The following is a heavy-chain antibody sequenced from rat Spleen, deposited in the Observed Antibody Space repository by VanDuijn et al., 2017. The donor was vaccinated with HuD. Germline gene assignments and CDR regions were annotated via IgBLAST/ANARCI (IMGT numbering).Heavy chain of an antibody. V-gene: IGHV2-47*01. CDR3: TRDALRIISYFDY. Sequence: QVQLKESGPGLIQPSQTLSLTCTVSGLSLTSNSVSWIRQPPGKGLEWMGLIWGNGNTNYNSALKSRLSISRDTSKSQIYLKMNSLQTDDTGTYYCTRDALRIISYFDYWGQGVMVTVSS. D-gene: IGHD1-6*01. J-gene: IGHJ2*01. CDR2: IWGNGNT. CDR1: GLSLTSNS.